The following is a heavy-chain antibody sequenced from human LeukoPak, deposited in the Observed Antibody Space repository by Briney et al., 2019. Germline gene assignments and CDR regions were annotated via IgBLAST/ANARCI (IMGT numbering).Heavy chain of an antibody. J-gene: IGHJ6*04. Sequence: GGSLRLSCAASGFTSSNYWMSWVRQAPGKGLEWVANMKQDGSEKYYVDSVKGRFTISRDNAKNSLYLQMNSLRVEDTAVYYCARKAYAMDVWGKGTTVTVSS. V-gene: IGHV3-7*03. CDR3: ARKAYAMDV. CDR2: MKQDGSEK. CDR1: GFTSSNYW.